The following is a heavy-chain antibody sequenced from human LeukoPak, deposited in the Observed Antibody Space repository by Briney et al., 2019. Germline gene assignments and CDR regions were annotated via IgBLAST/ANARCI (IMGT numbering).Heavy chain of an antibody. D-gene: IGHD6-13*01. CDR3: ARGAARPGYTTSWYFWFDP. J-gene: IGHJ5*02. V-gene: IGHV3-48*01. Sequence: GGSLRLSCAASGFTFCSYNMNWVRQAPGKGLQWVSYISTSSSTIYYADSVKGRFTISRDNAKNSLYLQMNSLRAEDTAVYYCARGAARPGYTTSWYFWFDPWGQGTLVAVSS. CDR2: ISTSSSTI. CDR1: GFTFCSYN.